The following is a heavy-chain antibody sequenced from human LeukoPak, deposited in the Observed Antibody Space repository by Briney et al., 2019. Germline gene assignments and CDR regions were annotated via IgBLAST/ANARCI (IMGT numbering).Heavy chain of an antibody. J-gene: IGHJ4*02. V-gene: IGHV3-23*01. CDR2: ISGSAAST. D-gene: IGHD3-16*01. CDR3: AKAPGGIVGY. Sequence: PGGSLRLSCAASGFTLSTSAMSWVRQPPGKGLVWVSAISGSAASTYYADSVKGRFTISRDNSKNTLYLQMNSLRAEDTAVYYCAKAPGGIVGYWGQGTLVTVSS. CDR1: GFTLSTSA.